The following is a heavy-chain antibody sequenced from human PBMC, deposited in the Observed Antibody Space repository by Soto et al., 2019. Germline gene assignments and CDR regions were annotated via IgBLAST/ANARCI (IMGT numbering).Heavy chain of an antibody. D-gene: IGHD2-15*01. CDR1: GGTFSSYA. Sequence: QVQLVQSGAEVKKPGSSVKVSCKASGGTFSSYAISWVRQAPGQGREWMGGIIPIFGTANYAQKFQGRVTITADESTSTAYMELSSLRSEDTSVYYCARDPGQYCSGGSCYSSDGMDVWGQGTTVTVSS. J-gene: IGHJ6*02. CDR3: ARDPGQYCSGGSCYSSDGMDV. CDR2: IIPIFGTA. V-gene: IGHV1-69*12.